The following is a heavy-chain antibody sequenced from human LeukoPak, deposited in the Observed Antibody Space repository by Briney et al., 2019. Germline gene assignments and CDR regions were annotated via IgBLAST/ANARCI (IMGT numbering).Heavy chain of an antibody. CDR1: GYTFTSYY. Sequence: ASVKVSCKASGYTFTSYYIHWVRQAPGQGLEWMGRINPNSGGKNYAQKFQGRVTMTRDTSISTAYMELSRLKSDDTAVYYCASPPASGWSDFDYWGQGTLVTVSS. J-gene: IGHJ4*02. D-gene: IGHD6-19*01. CDR2: INPNSGGK. V-gene: IGHV1-2*06. CDR3: ASPPASGWSDFDY.